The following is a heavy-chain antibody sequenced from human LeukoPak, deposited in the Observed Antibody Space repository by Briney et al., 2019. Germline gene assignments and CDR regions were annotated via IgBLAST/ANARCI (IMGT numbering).Heavy chain of an antibody. CDR3: ARHRGHYYDSMYGVFDY. J-gene: IGHJ4*02. Sequence: RGESLKISCKGSGYSFTSYWIGWVRQMPGKGLEWMGIIYPGGSDTRYSPSFQGQVTISADKSISTAYLQWSSLKASDTAMYYCARHRGHYYDSMYGVFDYWGQGTLVTVSS. CDR2: IYPGGSDT. D-gene: IGHD3-22*01. V-gene: IGHV5-51*01. CDR1: GYSFTSYW.